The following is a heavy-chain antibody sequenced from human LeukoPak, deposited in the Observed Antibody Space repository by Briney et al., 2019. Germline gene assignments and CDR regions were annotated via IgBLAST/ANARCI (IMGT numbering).Heavy chain of an antibody. Sequence: PGESLRLSCAASGFTFTTYWMSWVRQAPGKGLEWVANIKQDGTEKYYVDSVKGRFTISRDNAKNSLYLQMNSLRAEDTAVYYCANGEVYFDYWGQGTLVTVSS. J-gene: IGHJ4*02. CDR2: IKQDGTEK. CDR1: GFTFTTYW. CDR3: ANGEVYFDY. D-gene: IGHD4-17*01. V-gene: IGHV3-7*01.